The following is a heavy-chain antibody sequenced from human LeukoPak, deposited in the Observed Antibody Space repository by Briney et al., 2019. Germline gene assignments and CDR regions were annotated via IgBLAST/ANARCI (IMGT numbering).Heavy chain of an antibody. Sequence: PGGSLRLSCAASGFTFSSYAMSWVRQAPGKGLEWVSAISGSGGSTYYADSVKGRFTISRDNSKNTLYLQMNSLRAEDTAVYYCAKDVPAVVGATNWYFDLWGRGTLVTVSS. D-gene: IGHD1-26*01. V-gene: IGHV3-23*01. CDR2: ISGSGGST. CDR1: GFTFSSYA. J-gene: IGHJ2*01. CDR3: AKDVPAVVGATNWYFDL.